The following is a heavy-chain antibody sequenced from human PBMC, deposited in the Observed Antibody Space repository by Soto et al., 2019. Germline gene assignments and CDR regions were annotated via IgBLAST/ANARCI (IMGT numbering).Heavy chain of an antibody. CDR2: INHSGST. Sequence: QVQLQQWGAGLLKPSETLSLTCAVYGGSFSGYDWRWIRQPPGKGLEWIEEINHSGSTNYNPSLKSRVTISVDTSKNQYALKLSSVSAEDNVLYYCARNGEDRSGGEWGQGTLVTGSS. CDR3: ARNGEDRSGGE. D-gene: IGHD3-22*01. V-gene: IGHV4-34*01. CDR1: GGSFSGYD. J-gene: IGHJ4*02.